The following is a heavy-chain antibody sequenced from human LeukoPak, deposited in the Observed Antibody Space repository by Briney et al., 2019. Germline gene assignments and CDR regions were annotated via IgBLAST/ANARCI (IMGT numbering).Heavy chain of an antibody. Sequence: SVTLSLTCAVSGGSITSSNWWGWPRQPPGKGLEWITEGDLNGATNYNPSLESRFSMSIDKSNNHLSLAVTAVTTADTAMYYCTRESGAVSPFGFCGQGTLVTVSS. D-gene: IGHD1-26*01. V-gene: IGHV4-4*02. CDR3: TRESGAVSPFGF. CDR2: GDLNGAT. J-gene: IGHJ4*02. CDR1: GGSITSSNW.